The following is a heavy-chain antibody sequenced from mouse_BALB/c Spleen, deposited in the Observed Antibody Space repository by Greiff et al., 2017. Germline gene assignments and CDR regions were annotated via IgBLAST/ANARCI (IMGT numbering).Heavy chain of an antibody. Sequence: QVQLKQSGPGLVAPSQSLSITCTVSGFSLTSYDISWIRQPPGKGLEWLGVIWTGGGTNYNSAFMSRLSISKDNSKSQVFLKMNSLQTDDTAIYYCVRDQLRLRFAYWGQGTLVTVSA. J-gene: IGHJ3*01. V-gene: IGHV2-9-2*01. CDR2: IWTGGGT. CDR3: VRDQLRLRFAY. CDR1: GFSLTSYD. D-gene: IGHD1-2*01.